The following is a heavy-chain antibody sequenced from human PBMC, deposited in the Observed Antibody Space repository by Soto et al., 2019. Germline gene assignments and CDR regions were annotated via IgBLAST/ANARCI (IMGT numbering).Heavy chain of an antibody. CDR3: ARVTSVTSPSDY. V-gene: IGHV4-39*01. CDR2: SYYSGST. D-gene: IGHD2-2*01. J-gene: IGHJ4*02. CDR1: GGSISSSSYY. Sequence: QLQLQESGPGLVKPSETLSLTCTVSGGSISSSSYYWGWIRQPPGKGLESIGSSYYSGSTYYNPSLKSRVTISVDTSKNQFSLKLSSVTAADTAVYYCARVTSVTSPSDYWGQGTLVTVSS.